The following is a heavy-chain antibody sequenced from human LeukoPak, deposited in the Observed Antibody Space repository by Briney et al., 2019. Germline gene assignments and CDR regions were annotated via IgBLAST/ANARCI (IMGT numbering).Heavy chain of an antibody. CDR3: AKELDTMFFDY. CDR2: AGWAGGTT. V-gene: IGHV3-43*01. D-gene: IGHD3-10*02. CDR1: GFTFSNAW. J-gene: IGHJ4*02. Sequence: GGSLRLSCAASGFTFSNAWMNWVRQAPGKGLEWVSLAGWAGGTTFYSDSVRGRFTISRDSGRKSVYLQMNSQTTDDTAFYFCAKELDTMFFDYWGQGALVTVSS.